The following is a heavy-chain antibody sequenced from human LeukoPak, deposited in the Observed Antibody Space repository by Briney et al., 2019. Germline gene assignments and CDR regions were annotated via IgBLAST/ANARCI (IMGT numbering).Heavy chain of an antibody. V-gene: IGHV3-66*01. CDR2: LYSGGNT. CDR3: ARDFEGISCCDFDY. CDR1: GFTVSSTY. D-gene: IGHD6-13*01. Sequence: GGSLRLSCAASGFTVSSTYMSWVRQAPGKGLEWDSVLYSGGNTQYAGSVKGRFTISRDNSKNTVYLQMDSLRAEDTAVYYCARDFEGISCCDFDYRGQGTLVTVSS. J-gene: IGHJ4*02.